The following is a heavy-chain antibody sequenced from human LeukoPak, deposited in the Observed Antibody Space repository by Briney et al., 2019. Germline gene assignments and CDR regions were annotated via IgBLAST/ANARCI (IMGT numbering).Heavy chain of an antibody. CDR3: ARAYGSGSSYHPDY. D-gene: IGHD3-10*01. CDR2: INPNSGGT. V-gene: IGHV1-2*02. Sequence: GASVKVSCKASGYTFTAYYMHWVRQAPGQGLEWMGWINPNSGGTNSSQKFQDRVTLTRDTSISTAYMEQGSLRSDDTAIYYCARAYGSGSSYHPDYWGQGTLVTVSS. J-gene: IGHJ4*02. CDR1: GYTFTAYY.